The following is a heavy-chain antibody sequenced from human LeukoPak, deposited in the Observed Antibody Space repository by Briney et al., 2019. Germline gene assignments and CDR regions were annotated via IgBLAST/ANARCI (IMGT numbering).Heavy chain of an antibody. J-gene: IGHJ3*02. CDR2: IYPGDSDT. CDR1: GYSFTSNW. D-gene: IGHD3-9*01. V-gene: IGHV5-51*01. CDR3: ARQSTRYIRDAFDI. Sequence: GESLKISCKGSGYSFTSNWIGWVRQMPGKGLEWMGIIYPGDSDTKYSPSFQGQVTLSAGKSISTAYLQWSSLKASDTAMYFCARQSTRYIRDAFDIWGQGTMVTVSS.